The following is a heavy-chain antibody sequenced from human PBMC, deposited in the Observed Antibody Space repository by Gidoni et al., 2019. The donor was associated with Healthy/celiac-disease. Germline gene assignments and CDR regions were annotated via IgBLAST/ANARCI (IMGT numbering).Heavy chain of an antibody. J-gene: IGHJ6*02. CDR3: ARDISPDNLYGTYGMDV. Sequence: EVQLVESGGGLVQPGGSLRLSCAASGFTFISNYIGWVRQAPGKGLEWGSVIYSGGSTYDADSVKGRFTISRDNSKNTLYIQMNSLRAEDTAVYYCARDISPDNLYGTYGMDVWGQGTTVTVSS. V-gene: IGHV3-66*02. CDR2: IYSGGST. CDR1: GFTFISNY. D-gene: IGHD4-17*01.